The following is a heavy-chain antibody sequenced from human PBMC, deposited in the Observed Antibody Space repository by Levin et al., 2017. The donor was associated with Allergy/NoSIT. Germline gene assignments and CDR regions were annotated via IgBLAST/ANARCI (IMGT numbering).Heavy chain of an antibody. CDR3: ARGRAVVGYDY. J-gene: IGHJ4*02. D-gene: IGHD6-13*01. CDR1: GYTFTRND. V-gene: IGHV1-18*01. CDR2: ISTYNGNT. Sequence: GESLKISCKASGYTFTRNDISWVRQAPGQGLEWMGWISTYNGNTNYAQKVQGRVTLTTDTSTTTAYMEVRSLRSDDTAVYYCARGRAVVGYDYWGQGTLVTVSS.